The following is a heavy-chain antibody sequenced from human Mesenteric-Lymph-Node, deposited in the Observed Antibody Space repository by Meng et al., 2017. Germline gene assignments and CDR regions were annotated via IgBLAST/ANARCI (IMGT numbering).Heavy chain of an antibody. CDR3: AILRYFDWLLSAPRENWFDP. CDR1: GYTFTSYD. D-gene: IGHD3-9*01. J-gene: IGHJ5*02. V-gene: IGHV7-4-1*02. CDR2: INTNTGNP. Sequence: ASVKVSCKASGYTFTSYDINWVRQAPGQGLEWMGWINTNTGNPTYAQGFTGRFVFSLDTSVSTAYLQISSLKAEDTAVYYCAILRYFDWLLSAPRENWFDPWGQGTLVTV.